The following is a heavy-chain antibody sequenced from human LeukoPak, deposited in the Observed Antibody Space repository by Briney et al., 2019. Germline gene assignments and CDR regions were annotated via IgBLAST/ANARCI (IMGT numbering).Heavy chain of an antibody. J-gene: IGHJ5*02. CDR3: ARVEYYYGSGSFLA. V-gene: IGHV1-46*01. CDR2: INPSGGST. Sequence: ASVKVSCKASGYTFTSYYMHWVRQAPGQGLEWMGIINPSGGSTSYAQKFQGRVTMTTDTSTSTAYMELRSLRSDDTAVYYCARVEYYYGSGSFLAWGQGTLVTVSS. D-gene: IGHD3-10*01. CDR1: GYTFTSYY.